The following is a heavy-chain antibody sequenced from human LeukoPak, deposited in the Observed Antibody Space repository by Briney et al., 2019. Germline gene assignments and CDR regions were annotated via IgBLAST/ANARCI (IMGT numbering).Heavy chain of an antibody. CDR1: GGSISSYY. Sequence: SETLSLTCTVCGGSISSYYWSWIRKPAGKGREWIGRIYTSESTNCNRSLKSRVTISADKSKHLFSLKLSAVTAADTAVYYCARDWRSSWFDYYYYYMDVWGKGTTVTVSS. J-gene: IGHJ6*03. CDR3: ARDWRSSWFDYYYYYMDV. CDR2: IYTSEST. D-gene: IGHD6-13*01. V-gene: IGHV4-4*07.